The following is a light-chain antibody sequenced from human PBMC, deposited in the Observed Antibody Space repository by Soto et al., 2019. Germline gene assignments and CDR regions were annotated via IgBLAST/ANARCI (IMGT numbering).Light chain of an antibody. CDR3: NSYTSSSTYV. V-gene: IGLV2-14*01. J-gene: IGLJ1*01. CDR1: RXDVGAYNY. Sequence: QSALTQPASVSGSPGQSIAISCTGTRXDVGAYNYVSWYQQHPGKAPKLMISEVTNRPSGVSDRFSGSKSGNTASLTISGLQAEDEADYYCNSYTSSSTYVFGTGTKVTVL. CDR2: EVT.